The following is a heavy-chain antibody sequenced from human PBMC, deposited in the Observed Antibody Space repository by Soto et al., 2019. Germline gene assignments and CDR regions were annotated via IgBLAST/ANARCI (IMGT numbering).Heavy chain of an antibody. D-gene: IGHD1-20*01. Sequence: PGESLKISCKGSGYSFTSYWIGWVRQMPGKGLEWMGIIYPGDSDTRYSPSFQGQVTISADKSISTAYLQWSSLKASDTAMYYCARPVSRITGTGPYYYMDVWGKGTTVTVSS. CDR1: GYSFTSYW. V-gene: IGHV5-51*01. J-gene: IGHJ6*03. CDR2: IYPGDSDT. CDR3: ARPVSRITGTGPYYYMDV.